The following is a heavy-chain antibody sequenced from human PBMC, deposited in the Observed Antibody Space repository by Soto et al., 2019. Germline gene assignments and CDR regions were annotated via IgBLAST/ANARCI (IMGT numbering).Heavy chain of an antibody. D-gene: IGHD3-9*01. V-gene: IGHV4-34*01. J-gene: IGHJ4*02. CDR2: INHSGST. CDR1: GGSFSGYY. Sequence: LLTLSHTCAVYGGSFSGYYWSWIRQTPGKGLEWIGEINHSGSTNYNPSLKSRVTISVDTSKNQFSLKLSSVTAADTAVYYCARGGVILTGYAYFDYWGQGTLVTVSS. CDR3: ARGGVILTGYAYFDY.